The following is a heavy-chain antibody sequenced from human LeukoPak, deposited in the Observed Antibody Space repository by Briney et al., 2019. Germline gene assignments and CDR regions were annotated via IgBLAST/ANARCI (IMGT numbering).Heavy chain of an antibody. Sequence: PSETLSLTCTVSGGSLTGYYWSWIRQPPGKGLEWIAYVYYTGRTLYNPSLESRVTISVDTSKTQISLKLTSVTAADTAVYYCARHMSVSYDAFDLWGRRTPVTVSS. V-gene: IGHV4-59*08. D-gene: IGHD3-10*01. CDR2: VYYTGRT. J-gene: IGHJ3*01. CDR3: ARHMSVSYDAFDL. CDR1: GGSLTGYY.